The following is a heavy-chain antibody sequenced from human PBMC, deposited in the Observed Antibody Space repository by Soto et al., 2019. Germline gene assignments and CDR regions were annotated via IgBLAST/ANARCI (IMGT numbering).Heavy chain of an antibody. CDR2: ISAYNGNT. Sequence: QVQLVQSGAEVKKPGASVKVSCKDSGYSFTRYGFSWVRQAPGQGLEWVGWISAYNGNTNYAQKLQGRVTMTTATSTRTVYMERRSLGADATSVYSCARDNGFGESDVWGQGTTVTVSS. J-gene: IGHJ6*02. V-gene: IGHV1-18*01. D-gene: IGHD3-10*01. CDR3: ARDNGFGESDV. CDR1: GYSFTRYG.